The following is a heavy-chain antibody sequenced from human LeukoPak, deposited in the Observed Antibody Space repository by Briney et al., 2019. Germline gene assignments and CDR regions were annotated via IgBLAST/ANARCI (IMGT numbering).Heavy chain of an antibody. Sequence: GGSLRLSCAASGLTFSNYAMSWVRQAPGKGLEWVSSIAGSGGTTDSADSVKGRFTISRDNSKNTLYLQMNSLRAEDTAVYYCAKDWGRCSTTSCYLVYWGQGTLVTVSS. J-gene: IGHJ4*02. D-gene: IGHD2-2*01. CDR1: GLTFSNYA. V-gene: IGHV3-23*01. CDR2: IAGSGGTT. CDR3: AKDWGRCSTTSCYLVY.